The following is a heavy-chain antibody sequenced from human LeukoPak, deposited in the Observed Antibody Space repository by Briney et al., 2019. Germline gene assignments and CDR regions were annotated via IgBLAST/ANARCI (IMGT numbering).Heavy chain of an antibody. CDR2: IYYSGST. J-gene: IGHJ4*02. D-gene: IGHD1-26*01. V-gene: IGHV4-59*01. CDR1: GGSISSCY. CDR3: ARDFAGATYFDY. Sequence: PSETLSLTCPGAGGSISSCYWSWIRQPPRTGLGRIGYIYYSGSTNYNPSLKSRVTISVDTSKNQFSLKLSSVTAADTAVYYCARDFAGATYFDYWGQGTLVTVSS.